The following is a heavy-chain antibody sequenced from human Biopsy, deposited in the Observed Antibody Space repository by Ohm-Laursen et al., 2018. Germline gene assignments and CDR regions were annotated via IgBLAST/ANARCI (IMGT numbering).Heavy chain of an antibody. CDR2: VNPNSGAT. J-gene: IGHJ4*02. CDR1: GYTFNDYY. CDR3: ARDRMTDVFGGPTRTDVFDS. Sequence: GASVKVSCKASGYTFNDYYIHCVRQSPGQGLEWMGWVNPNSGATNSAEKFRGRVTLTRDTSISAVYIELRRLKSDDAAVYFCARDRMTDVFGGPTRTDVFDSWGQGTPVTVSS. D-gene: IGHD3-10*01. V-gene: IGHV1-2*02.